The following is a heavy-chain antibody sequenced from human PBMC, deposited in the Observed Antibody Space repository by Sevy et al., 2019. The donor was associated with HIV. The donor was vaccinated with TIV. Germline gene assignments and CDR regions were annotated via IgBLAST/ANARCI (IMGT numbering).Heavy chain of an antibody. CDR2: IRSKAYGGTP. CDR1: GFTCGDYA. CDR3: SREGPGRGSSGWYRYGY. V-gene: IGHV3-49*04. J-gene: IGHJ4*02. Sequence: GGSLRLSCTASGFTCGDYAMSWVRQAPGKGLEWVGFIRSKAYGGTPEYAASVKGRFTFSRDDSKSIAYLQMNSLKTEDTAVYYCSREGPGRGSSGWYRYGYWGQGTLVTVSS. D-gene: IGHD6-19*01.